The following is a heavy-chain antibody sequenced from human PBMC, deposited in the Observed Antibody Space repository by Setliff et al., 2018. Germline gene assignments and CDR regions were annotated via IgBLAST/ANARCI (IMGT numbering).Heavy chain of an antibody. CDR2: IIPIFGTA. J-gene: IGHJ6*03. CDR3: ALEYSNSSPTVYYYMDV. V-gene: IGHV1-69*06. D-gene: IGHD6-6*01. Sequence: SVKVSCKASGGTFSSYAISWVRQAPGQGLEWMGRIIPIFGTANYAQKFQGRVTITADKSTSTAYMELSSLRSEDTAVYYCALEYSNSSPTVYYYMDVWGKGTTVTVSS. CDR1: GGTFSSYA.